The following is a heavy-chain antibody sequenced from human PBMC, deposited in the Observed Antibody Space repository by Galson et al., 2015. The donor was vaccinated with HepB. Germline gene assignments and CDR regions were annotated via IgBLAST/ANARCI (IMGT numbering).Heavy chain of an antibody. CDR2: INHSGST. D-gene: IGHD6-13*01. CDR3: ARGISRVSRHYYYGMDV. CDR1: GGSFSGYY. V-gene: IGHV4-34*01. J-gene: IGHJ6*02. Sequence: SETLSLTCAVYGGSFSGYYWSWIRQPPGKGLEWIGEINHSGSTNYNPSLKSRVTISVDTSKNQFSLKLSSVTAADTAVYYCARGISRVSRHYYYGMDVWGQGTTVTVSS.